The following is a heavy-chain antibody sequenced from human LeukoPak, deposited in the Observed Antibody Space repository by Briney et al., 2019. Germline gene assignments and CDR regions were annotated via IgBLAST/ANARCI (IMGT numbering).Heavy chain of an antibody. CDR1: GFTFSSYA. V-gene: IGHV3-23*01. D-gene: IGHD2-2*01. Sequence: GGSLRLSCAASGFTFSSYAMSWVRQAPGKGLEWVSAISGSGGSTYYADSVKGRFTISRDNSKNTLYLQMNSLRAEDTAVYYCAKGGTVVVPAAMVPFDYWGQGTLVTVSS. CDR3: AKGGTVVVPAAMVPFDY. CDR2: ISGSGGST. J-gene: IGHJ4*02.